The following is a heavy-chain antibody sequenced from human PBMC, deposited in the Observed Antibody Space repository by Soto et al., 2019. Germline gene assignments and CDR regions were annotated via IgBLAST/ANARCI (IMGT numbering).Heavy chain of an antibody. D-gene: IGHD6-19*01. CDR1: GFTFSSYG. J-gene: IGHJ4*02. CDR2: IWYDGSNK. V-gene: IGHV3-33*01. Sequence: QVQLVESGGGVVQPGRSLRLSCAASGFTFSSYGMHWVRQAPGKGLEWVAVIWYDGSNKYYADSVKGRFTISRDNSKNTLYLQMNSLRAEDTAVYYCARDAVAVALWGQGTLVTVSS. CDR3: ARDAVAVAL.